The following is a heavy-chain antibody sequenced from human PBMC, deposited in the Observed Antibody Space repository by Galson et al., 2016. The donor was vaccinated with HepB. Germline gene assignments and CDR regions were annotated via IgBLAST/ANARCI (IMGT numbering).Heavy chain of an antibody. CDR1: GHSIASYW. D-gene: IGHD2-8*02. CDR3: AAARPPGLVLVY. V-gene: IGHV5-51*01. Sequence: QSGAEVKKPGESLKLSCKASGHSIASYWIGWVRQLPGKGLECMGIIDPSDSEIRSMPSFRGHVTISADKSTNTAYLQWSSLKASDTAVYYCAAARPPGLVLVYWGLGTLVTVSS. J-gene: IGHJ4*02. CDR2: IDPSDSEI.